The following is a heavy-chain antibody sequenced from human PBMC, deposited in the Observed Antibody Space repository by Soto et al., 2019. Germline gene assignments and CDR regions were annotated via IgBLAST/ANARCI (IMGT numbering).Heavy chain of an antibody. CDR3: ARGGDIVVVPAAIFRFDP. CDR1: GGSISSGGYS. D-gene: IGHD2-2*01. Sequence: PSETLSLTCAVSGGSISSGGYSWSWIRQPPGKGMEWIGYIYHSGSTYYNPSLKSRVTISVDRSKNQFSLKLSSVTAADTAVYYCARGGDIVVVPAAIFRFDPWGQGTLVTVSS. CDR2: IYHSGST. J-gene: IGHJ5*02. V-gene: IGHV4-30-2*01.